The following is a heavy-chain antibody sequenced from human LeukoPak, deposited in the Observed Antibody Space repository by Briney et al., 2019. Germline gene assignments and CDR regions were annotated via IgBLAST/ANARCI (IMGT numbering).Heavy chain of an antibody. D-gene: IGHD6-13*01. Sequence: SETLSLTCTVSGGSISNYYWSWIRQPPGEGLGWSGYIYYSGTTNYNPSLKSRVTISVDKSKNQFSLKLNSVTAADTAVYYCARGVYIAAAQYGYWGQGTLVTVSS. CDR2: IYYSGTT. CDR3: ARGVYIAAAQYGY. J-gene: IGHJ4*02. V-gene: IGHV4-59*01. CDR1: GGSISNYY.